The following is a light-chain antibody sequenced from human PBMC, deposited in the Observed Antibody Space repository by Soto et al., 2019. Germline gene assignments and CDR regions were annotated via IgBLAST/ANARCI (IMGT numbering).Light chain of an antibody. V-gene: IGKV3-15*01. CDR2: GAS. CDR1: QSVSNN. J-gene: IGKJ3*01. CDR3: QQYNEWPLT. Sequence: EIVMTQSPATLSVSPGERATLSCRASQSVSNNLAWYQQKPGQGPWLLMYGASTRATGIPARFIGSGSGTEFTLTISSLQSEDSAVYYCQQYNEWPLTFGPGTKLDIK.